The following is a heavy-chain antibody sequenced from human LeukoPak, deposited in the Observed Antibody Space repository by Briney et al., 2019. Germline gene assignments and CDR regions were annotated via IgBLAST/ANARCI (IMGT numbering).Heavy chain of an antibody. CDR3: SRGSGWLSVY. CDR1: GFTFGDHL. V-gene: IGHV3-49*03. CDR2: ISGGTT. D-gene: IGHD6-19*01. Sequence: GGSLRLSCTASGFTFGDHLMSWFRQAPGKGLEWIGFISGGTTEYAASVKGRFTISRDDSTSIAYLQVNSLTTEDTAVYYCSRGSGWLSVYWGQGTLVTVSS. J-gene: IGHJ4*02.